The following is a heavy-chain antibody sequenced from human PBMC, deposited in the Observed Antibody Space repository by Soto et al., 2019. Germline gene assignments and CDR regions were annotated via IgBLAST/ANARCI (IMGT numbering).Heavy chain of an antibody. CDR3: AKDQARAGSHGID. CDR2: ISNDGSDK. D-gene: IGHD1-26*01. V-gene: IGHV3-30*18. Sequence: QVQLVESGGGVVQPGRSLRLSCAASGFTFNNYGMHWARQAPGKGLEWVAAISNDGSDKYYADFVKGRITISRDNSTNTVFLQMGSLRAEDTAVYYCAKDQARAGSHGIDWGQGTMVPVSS. J-gene: IGHJ3*01. CDR1: GFTFNNYG.